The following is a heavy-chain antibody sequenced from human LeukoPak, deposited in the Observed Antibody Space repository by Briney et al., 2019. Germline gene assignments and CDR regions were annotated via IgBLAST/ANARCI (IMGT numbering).Heavy chain of an antibody. D-gene: IGHD6-6*01. J-gene: IGHJ4*02. CDR2: IYTSGST. CDR1: SGSLGSYY. V-gene: IGHV4-4*07. Sequence: PSETLSLTCTVSSGSLGSYYWNWLRQPAGKGLEWIGHIYTSGSTNYNPSLKSRVTMSVDTSKNQFSLKLNSVAAADMAFYYCAREYSSSSGKALDYWGQGTLVTVSS. CDR3: AREYSSSSGKALDY.